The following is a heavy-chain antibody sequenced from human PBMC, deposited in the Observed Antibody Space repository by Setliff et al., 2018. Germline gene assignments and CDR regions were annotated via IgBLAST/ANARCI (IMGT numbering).Heavy chain of an antibody. D-gene: IGHD4-4*01. V-gene: IGHV5-51*01. Sequence: PGESLKISCKGSGYSFSNYWIGWVRQMSGKGLEWMGIIYPADSDTRYSPSFQGQVTISADKSISTAYLQWSSLKASDTAMYYCARPGGFCDSNDCWEYYFDYWGQGTLVTVSS. CDR2: IYPADSDT. CDR1: GYSFSNYW. CDR3: ARPGGFCDSNDCWEYYFDY. J-gene: IGHJ4*02.